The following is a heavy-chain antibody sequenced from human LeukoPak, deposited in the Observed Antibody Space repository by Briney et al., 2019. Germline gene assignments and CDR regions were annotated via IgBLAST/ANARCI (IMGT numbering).Heavy chain of an antibody. CDR3: ARESTVGPIQTDALDI. V-gene: IGHV3-74*01. CDR1: GFTFDDYG. Sequence: GGSLRLSCAASGFTFDDYGMSWVRQAPGKGLVWVSRINSEETVANYADSVRGRFTISRDNAKNTLYLQMNSLGAEDTAVYYCARESTVGPIQTDALDIWGQGTMVTVSS. J-gene: IGHJ3*02. D-gene: IGHD1-26*01. CDR2: INSEETVA.